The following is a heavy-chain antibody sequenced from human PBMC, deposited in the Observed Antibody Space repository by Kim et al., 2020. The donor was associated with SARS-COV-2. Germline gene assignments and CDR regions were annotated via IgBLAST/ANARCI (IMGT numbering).Heavy chain of an antibody. V-gene: IGHV6-1*01. Sequence: SVKSRITINPDTSKNQFSLQLNSVTPEDTAVYYCARGAGSSSWYSEYFDYWGQGTLVTVSS. D-gene: IGHD6-13*01. CDR3: ARGAGSSSWYSEYFDY. J-gene: IGHJ4*02.